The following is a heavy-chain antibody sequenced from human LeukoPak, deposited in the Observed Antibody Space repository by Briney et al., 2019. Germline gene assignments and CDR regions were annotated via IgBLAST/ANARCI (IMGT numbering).Heavy chain of an antibody. CDR3: ARDTNYYDSGGYYY. D-gene: IGHD3-22*01. CDR2: ISSSSSYI. CDR1: GFTFSSYS. V-gene: IGHV3-21*01. Sequence: PGGSLRLSCAASGFTFSSYSMNWVRQAPGKGLELVSSISSSSSYIYYADSVKGRFTISRDNAKNSLYLQMNSLRVEDTAVYYCARDTNYYDSGGYYYWGQGTLVTVSS. J-gene: IGHJ4*02.